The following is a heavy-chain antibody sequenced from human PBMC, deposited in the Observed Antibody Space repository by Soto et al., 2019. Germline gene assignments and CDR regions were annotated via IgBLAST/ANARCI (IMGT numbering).Heavy chain of an antibody. CDR3: ARRLGEMANRNHYYGMDV. CDR2: IIPIFGTA. Sequence: GASVKVSCKASGGTFSSYAISWVRQAPGQGLEWMGGIIPIFGTANYAQKFQGRVTITADKSTSTAYMELSSLRSEDTAVYYCARRLGEMANRNHYYGMDVWGQGTTVTVSS. V-gene: IGHV1-69*06. CDR1: GGTFSSYA. J-gene: IGHJ6*02. D-gene: IGHD3-16*01.